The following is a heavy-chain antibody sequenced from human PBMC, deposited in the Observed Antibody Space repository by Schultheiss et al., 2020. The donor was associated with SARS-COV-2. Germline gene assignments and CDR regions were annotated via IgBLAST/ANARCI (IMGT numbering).Heavy chain of an antibody. J-gene: IGHJ6*02. CDR1: GFTFSSYG. Sequence: GGSLRLSCAASGFTFSSYGMHWVRQAPGKGLEWVAVIWYDGSNKYYADSVKGRFTISRDNAKNSLYLQMNSLRVEDTAVYYCARSGEVRYYGMDVWGQGTMVTVSS. CDR2: IWYDGSNK. V-gene: IGHV3-33*08. CDR3: ARSGEVRYYGMDV. D-gene: IGHD1-1*01.